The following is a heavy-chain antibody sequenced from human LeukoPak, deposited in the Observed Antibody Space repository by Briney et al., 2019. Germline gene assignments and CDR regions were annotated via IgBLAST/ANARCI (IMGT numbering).Heavy chain of an antibody. CDR3: ARARVSSGWYYDY. CDR1: GFTFSSYS. D-gene: IGHD6-19*01. V-gene: IGHV3-21*01. Sequence: GGSLRLSCAASGFTFSSYSMNWVRQAPGKGLEWVSSISGSTSYIYYADSVKGRFTISRDNAKNSLYLQMNSLRAEDTAVYYCARARVSSGWYYDYWGQGTLVTGSS. CDR2: ISGSTSYI. J-gene: IGHJ4*02.